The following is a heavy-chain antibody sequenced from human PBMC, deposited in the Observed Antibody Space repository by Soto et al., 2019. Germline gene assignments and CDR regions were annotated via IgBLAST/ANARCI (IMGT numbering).Heavy chain of an antibody. CDR1: GFTFDDYA. CDR3: AKDISRSIAARPGIGMDV. Sequence: EVQLVESGGGLVQPGRSLRLSCAASGFTFDDYAMHWVRQAPGKGLEWVSGISWNSGSIGYADSVKGRFTISRDNAKNSLYLQMNSLRAEDTALYYCAKDISRSIAARPGIGMDVWGKGTTVTVSS. J-gene: IGHJ6*04. CDR2: ISWNSGSI. V-gene: IGHV3-9*01. D-gene: IGHD6-6*01.